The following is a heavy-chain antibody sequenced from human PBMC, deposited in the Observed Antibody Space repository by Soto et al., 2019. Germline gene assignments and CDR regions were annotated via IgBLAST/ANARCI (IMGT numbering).Heavy chain of an antibody. CDR2: IIPILGIA. Sequence: ASVKVSCKASGGTFSSYTISWVRQAPGQGLEWMGRIIPILGIANYAQKFQGRVTITADKSTSTAYMELSSLRSEDTAVYYCARDEWGSGWSNWFDPWGQGTLVTVSS. CDR3: ARDEWGSGWSNWFDP. D-gene: IGHD6-19*01. J-gene: IGHJ5*02. CDR1: GGTFSSYT. V-gene: IGHV1-69*04.